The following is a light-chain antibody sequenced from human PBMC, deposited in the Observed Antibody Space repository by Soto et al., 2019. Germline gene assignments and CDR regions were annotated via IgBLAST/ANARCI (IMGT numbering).Light chain of an antibody. V-gene: IGKV3-20*01. CDR3: QQYGSSATWP. J-gene: IGKJ1*01. CDR1: QSVSSSY. CDR2: GAS. Sequence: EIVLTQSPGTLSLSPGERATLSCRASQSVSSSYLAWYQQKPGQAPRLLIYGASSRATGIPDRISGSGSGTDFTLTISRLEPEDFAVYYCQQYGSSATWPFGQGTKVEI.